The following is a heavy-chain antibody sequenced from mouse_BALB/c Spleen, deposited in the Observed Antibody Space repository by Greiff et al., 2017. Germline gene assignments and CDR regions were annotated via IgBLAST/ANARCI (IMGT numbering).Heavy chain of an antibody. V-gene: IGHV5-6-3*01. CDR1: GFTFSSYG. J-gene: IGHJ3*01. CDR2: INSNGGST. CDR3: ARVTGDWFAY. Sequence: EVKLVESGGGFVLPGGSLKLSCAASGFTFSSYGMSWVRQTPDKRLELVATINSNGGSTYYPDSVKGRFTISRDNAKNTLYLQMSSLKSEDTAMYYCARVTGDWFAYWGQGTLVTVSA. D-gene: IGHD4-1*01.